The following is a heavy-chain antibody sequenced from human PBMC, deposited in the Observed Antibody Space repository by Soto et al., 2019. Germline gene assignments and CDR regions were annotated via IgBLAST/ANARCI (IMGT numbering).Heavy chain of an antibody. D-gene: IGHD3-3*01. CDR3: ARDWTGDTCPCLDV. CDR1: GFTFSNYA. CDR2: FSGSGGST. J-gene: IGHJ6*02. V-gene: IGHV3-23*01. Sequence: EVQLLESGGGLVQPGGSLRLSCEAAGFTFSNYALTWVRQSPGKGLKWVSTFSGSGGSTYYADSVRGRFTISRDNSKNTLFLQMNSLRVEDTAIYYCARDWTGDTCPCLDVWGQGTTVSVSS.